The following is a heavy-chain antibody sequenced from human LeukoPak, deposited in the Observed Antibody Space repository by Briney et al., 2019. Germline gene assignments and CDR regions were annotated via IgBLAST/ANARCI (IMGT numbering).Heavy chain of an antibody. D-gene: IGHD6-19*01. J-gene: IGHJ3*02. Sequence: PSETLSLTCTVSGGSISSSSYYWGWIRQPPGKGLEWIGSIYYSGSTYYNPSLKSRVTISVDTSKNQFSLKLSSVTAADTAVYYCARWDPEWLEGAFDIWGQGTMVTVSS. CDR1: GGSISSSSYY. CDR3: ARWDPEWLEGAFDI. CDR2: IYYSGST. V-gene: IGHV4-39*01.